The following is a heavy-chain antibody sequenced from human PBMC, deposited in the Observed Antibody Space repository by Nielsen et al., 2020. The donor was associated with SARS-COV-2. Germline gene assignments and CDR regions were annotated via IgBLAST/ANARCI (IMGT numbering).Heavy chain of an antibody. D-gene: IGHD3-22*01. CDR2: IYDSGSI. V-gene: IGHV4-59*01. Sequence: SETLSLTCIVSGGSISSYYWSWIRQPPGKGLEWIGSIYDSGSINYNPSLKSRVTISVDTSKNQFSLKLSSVTAAGTAVYYCARVVPDSSGYYPDVFDIWGQGTMVTVSS. CDR3: ARVVPDSSGYYPDVFDI. CDR1: GGSISSYY. J-gene: IGHJ3*02.